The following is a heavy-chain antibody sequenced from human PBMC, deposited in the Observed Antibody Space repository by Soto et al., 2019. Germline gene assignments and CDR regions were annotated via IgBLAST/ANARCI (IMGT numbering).Heavy chain of an antibody. CDR3: ARRKEYGGNSHYYDGMDV. Sequence: QVNLVQSGAEVKKPGASVKVSCKASGYTFSSYAMHWVRQAPGQRLEWMGWINAGNGNTKYSQKFQGRVTITRDTFASTAYMELGSLRSENTAVYYCARRKEYGGNSHYYDGMDVWGQGTTVTVSS. J-gene: IGHJ6*02. CDR2: INAGNGNT. D-gene: IGHD2-21*02. V-gene: IGHV1-3*01. CDR1: GYTFSSYA.